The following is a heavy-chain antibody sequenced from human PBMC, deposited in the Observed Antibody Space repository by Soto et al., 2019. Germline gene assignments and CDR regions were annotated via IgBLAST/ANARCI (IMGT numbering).Heavy chain of an antibody. CDR1: GFTFSSYS. Sequence: GGSLRLSCAASGFTFSSYSMNWVRQAPGKGLEWVSCISSSSSTIYYADSVKGRFTISRDNAKNSLYLQMNSLRDEDTAVYYCATIGRYDFMMFDYWGQGTLVTVSS. D-gene: IGHD3-3*01. V-gene: IGHV3-48*02. J-gene: IGHJ4*02. CDR3: ATIGRYDFMMFDY. CDR2: ISSSSSTI.